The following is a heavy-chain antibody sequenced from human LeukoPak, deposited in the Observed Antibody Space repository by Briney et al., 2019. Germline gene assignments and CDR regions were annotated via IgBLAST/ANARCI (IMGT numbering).Heavy chain of an antibody. V-gene: IGHV4-59*01. J-gene: IGHJ4*02. CDR1: GGSISSYY. Sequence: PSETLSLTCTVSGGSISSYYWSWIRQPPGRGLEWIGYIYYSGSTKYNPSLKSRVTISVDTSKNQFYLKLSSVTAADTAVYYCARGSGSTDYWGQGTMVTVSS. CDR2: IYYSGST. CDR3: ARGSGSTDY. D-gene: IGHD1-26*01.